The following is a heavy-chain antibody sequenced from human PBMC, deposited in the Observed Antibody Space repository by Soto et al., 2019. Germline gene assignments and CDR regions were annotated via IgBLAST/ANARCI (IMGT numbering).Heavy chain of an antibody. J-gene: IGHJ4*02. CDR1: GFTFSSYA. D-gene: IGHD6-19*01. V-gene: IGHV3-30-3*01. CDR2: ISYDGSNK. CDR3: ARVKQQGRVRGGYYFDY. Sequence: QVQLVESGGGVVQPGRSLRLSCAASGFTFSSYAMHWVRQAPGKGLEWVAVISYDGSNKYYADSVKGRFTISRDNSXTXXHVQMNSRRAEATGVYYCARVKQQGRVRGGYYFDYWGQGTLVTVSS.